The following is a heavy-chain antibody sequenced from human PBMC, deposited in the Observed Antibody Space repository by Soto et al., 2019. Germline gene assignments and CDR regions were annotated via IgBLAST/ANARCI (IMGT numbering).Heavy chain of an antibody. D-gene: IGHD6-25*01. Sequence: SETLSLTCTVSGGSISSYYWSWIRQPPGKGLEWIGYIYYSGSTNYNPSLKSRVTISVDTSKNQFSLKLSSVTAADTAVYYCAKGHSSATSLDSWGQGILVTVSS. J-gene: IGHJ4*02. CDR2: IYYSGST. CDR1: GGSISSYY. V-gene: IGHV4-59*12. CDR3: AKGHSSATSLDS.